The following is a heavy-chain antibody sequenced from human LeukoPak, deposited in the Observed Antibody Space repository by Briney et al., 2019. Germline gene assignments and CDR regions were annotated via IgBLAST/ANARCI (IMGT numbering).Heavy chain of an antibody. CDR2: ISYDGSNK. Sequence: GGSLRLSCAASGFTFRNYGMHWVRQAPGKGLEWVAVISYDGSNKYYADSVKGRFTISRDNSKNTLYLQMNSLRAEDTAVYYCAKATAAAGLDYWGQGTLVTVSS. D-gene: IGHD6-13*01. J-gene: IGHJ4*02. CDR3: AKATAAAGLDY. V-gene: IGHV3-30*18. CDR1: GFTFRNYG.